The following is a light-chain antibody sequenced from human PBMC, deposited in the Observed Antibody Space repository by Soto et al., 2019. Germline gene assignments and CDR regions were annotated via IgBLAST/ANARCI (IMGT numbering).Light chain of an antibody. V-gene: IGKV1-39*01. CDR2: AAS. J-gene: IGKJ2*01. Sequence: IQMTQSPSSLCPSVGDRLTITCRASQGISNYLHWYQQKQGKAPKXLIYAASSLQSGVPSRFSGSGSGTDLSLTISGLEPEDVATYYCQQNYNNPRTFGRGTKVDIK. CDR1: QGISNY. CDR3: QQNYNNPRT.